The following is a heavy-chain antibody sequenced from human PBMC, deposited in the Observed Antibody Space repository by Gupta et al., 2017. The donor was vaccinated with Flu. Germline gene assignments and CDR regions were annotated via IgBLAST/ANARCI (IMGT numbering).Heavy chain of an antibody. CDR3: ARLVGLSPVSG. V-gene: IGHV3-74*01. D-gene: IGHD2-8*02. Sequence: VQLVASGGGLVQPGKSLRLSCAASGFAFSRYRMHWVRQLPGKGLVGVACMRHDGSDTTYADSVKGRCTISRDNAKNTLYRQMNSLAAEDTAVYYCARLVGLSPVSGGGQGTLVTVSS. CDR2: MRHDGSDT. CDR1: GFAFSRYR. J-gene: IGHJ4*02.